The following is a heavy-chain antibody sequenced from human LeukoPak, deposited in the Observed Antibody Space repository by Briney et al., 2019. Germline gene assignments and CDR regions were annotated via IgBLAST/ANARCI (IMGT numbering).Heavy chain of an antibody. D-gene: IGHD2-2*01. CDR3: ASGGVVVPAAPRVRYFQH. CDR1: GGSFSGYY. V-gene: IGHV4-34*01. Sequence: SETLSLTCAVYGGSFSGYYWSWIRQPPGKGLEWIGEINHSGSTNYNPSLKSRVTISVDTSKNQFSLKLSSVTAADTAVYYCASGGVVVPAAPRVRYFQHWGQGTLVTVSS. J-gene: IGHJ1*01. CDR2: INHSGST.